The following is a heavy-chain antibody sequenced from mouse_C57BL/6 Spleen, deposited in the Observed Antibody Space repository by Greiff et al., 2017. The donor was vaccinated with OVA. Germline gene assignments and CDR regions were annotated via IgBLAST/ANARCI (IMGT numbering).Heavy chain of an antibody. Sequence: VQLKESGAELVRPGASVKLSCTASGFNIKDDYMHWVKQRPEQGLEWIGWIDPENGDTEYASKFQGKATITADTSSNTAYLQLSSLTSEDTAVYYCTKSTPIYYYGSDYFDYWGQGTTLTVSS. J-gene: IGHJ2*01. CDR1: GFNIKDDY. D-gene: IGHD1-1*01. V-gene: IGHV14-4*01. CDR3: TKSTPIYYYGSDYFDY. CDR2: IDPENGDT.